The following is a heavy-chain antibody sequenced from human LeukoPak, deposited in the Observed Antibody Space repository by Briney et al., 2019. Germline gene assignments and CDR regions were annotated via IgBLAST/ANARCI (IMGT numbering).Heavy chain of an antibody. CDR2: ISSSSSYI. CDR3: ARDPPDRYYYDGSGYLPHDY. V-gene: IGHV3-21*01. J-gene: IGHJ4*02. D-gene: IGHD3-22*01. Sequence: PGGSLRLSCAASGFTFSSYSMNWVRQAPGKGLEWVSSISSSSSYIYYADSVKGRFTISRDNAKNSLYLQMNSLRAEDTAVYYCARDPPDRYYYDGSGYLPHDYWGQGTLVTVSS. CDR1: GFTFSSYS.